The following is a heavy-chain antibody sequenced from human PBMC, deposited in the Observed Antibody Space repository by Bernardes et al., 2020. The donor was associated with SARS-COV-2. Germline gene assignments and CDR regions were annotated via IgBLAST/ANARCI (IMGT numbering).Heavy chain of an antibody. D-gene: IGHD3-10*01. Sequence: SETLSLTCAVYGGSFSGYYWSWIRQPPGKGLEWIGEINHSGSTNYNPSLKSRVTISVDTSKNQFSLKLSSVTAADTAVYYCARKSGLWFGARDAFDIWGQGTMVTVSS. CDR1: GGSFSGYY. V-gene: IGHV4-34*01. CDR2: INHSGST. J-gene: IGHJ3*02. CDR3: ARKSGLWFGARDAFDI.